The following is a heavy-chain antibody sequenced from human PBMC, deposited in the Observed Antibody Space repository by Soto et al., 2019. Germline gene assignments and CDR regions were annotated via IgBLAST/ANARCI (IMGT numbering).Heavy chain of an antibody. CDR2: IYYSGST. D-gene: IGHD3-10*01. CDR3: ASYGSGYYFDY. Sequence: SETLSLTCTVSGGSISSSSYYWGWIRQPPGKGLEWIGSIYYSGSTYSNPSLKSRVTISVDTSKNQFSLKLSSVTAADSAVYYCASYGSGYYFDYWGQGTLVTVSS. V-gene: IGHV4-39*01. J-gene: IGHJ4*02. CDR1: GGSISSSSYY.